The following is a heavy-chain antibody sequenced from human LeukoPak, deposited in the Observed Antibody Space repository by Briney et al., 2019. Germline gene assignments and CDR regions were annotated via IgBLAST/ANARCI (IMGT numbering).Heavy chain of an antibody. CDR3: ARVGGWYRYFFDY. D-gene: IGHD6-19*01. CDR1: GYTFTNYH. Sequence: ASVKVSCKASGYTFTNYHMHWVRQAPGQGLEWMGMITPSDGSTTYAQKFQGRVTMTRDMSTSTVYMELSSLRSEDTAVYYCARVGGWYRYFFDYWGQGTLLTVSS. CDR2: ITPSDGST. J-gene: IGHJ4*02. V-gene: IGHV1-46*01.